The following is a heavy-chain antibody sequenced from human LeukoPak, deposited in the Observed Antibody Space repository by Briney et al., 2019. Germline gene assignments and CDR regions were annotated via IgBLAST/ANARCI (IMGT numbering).Heavy chain of an antibody. V-gene: IGHV3-49*04. D-gene: IGHD2-15*01. CDR3: TRVQVVVGAMAAFDI. CDR1: GFTFGDYA. Sequence: GGSLRLSCTASGFTFGDYAVSWVRQAPGKGLEWVGFIRSKAYGGTSEYVASVKGRLSISRDDSKSIAYLQMNSLKSEDTAVYYCTRVQVVVGAMAAFDIWGQGTMVTVSS. J-gene: IGHJ3*02. CDR2: IRSKAYGGTS.